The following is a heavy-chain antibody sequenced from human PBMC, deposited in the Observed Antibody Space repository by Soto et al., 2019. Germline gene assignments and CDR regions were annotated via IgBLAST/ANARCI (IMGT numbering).Heavy chain of an antibody. CDR1: GYTFTSYA. J-gene: IGHJ4*02. D-gene: IGHD2-15*01. V-gene: IGHV1-3*01. CDR3: ARGDIVVVVAATFFDY. Sequence: EASVKVSCKASGYTFTSYAMHWVRQAPGQRLEWMGWINAGNGNTKYSQKFQGRVTITRDTSASTAYMELSSLRSEDTAVYYCARGDIVVVVAATFFDYWGQGTLVTVSS. CDR2: INAGNGNT.